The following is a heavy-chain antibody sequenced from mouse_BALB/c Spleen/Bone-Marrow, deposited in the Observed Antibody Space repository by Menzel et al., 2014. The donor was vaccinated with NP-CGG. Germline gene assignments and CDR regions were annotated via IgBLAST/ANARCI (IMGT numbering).Heavy chain of an antibody. CDR1: GFTFSSFG. D-gene: IGHD1-1*01. CDR3: ARSGSSSGYFDY. Sequence: EVHLVESGGGLVRPGGSRKLSCAASGFTFSSFGMHWVRQAPEKGLEWVAYISSGSSTIYYADTVMGRFTISRDNPKNTLFLQMTSLRSEDTAMYYCARSGSSSGYFDYWGQGTTLTVSS. V-gene: IGHV5-17*02. CDR2: ISSGSSTI. J-gene: IGHJ2*01.